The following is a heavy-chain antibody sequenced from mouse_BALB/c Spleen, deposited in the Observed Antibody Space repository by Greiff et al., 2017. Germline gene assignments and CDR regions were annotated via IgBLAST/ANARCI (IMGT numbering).Heavy chain of an antibody. CDR3: ARYGSSLYYAMDY. V-gene: IGHV3-2*02. J-gene: IGHJ4*01. CDR2: ISYSGST. Sequence: EVMLVESGPGLVKPSQSLSLTCTVTGYSITSDYAWTWIRQFPGNKLEWMGYISYSGSTSYNPSLKSRISITRDTSKNQFFLQLNSVTTEDTATYYCARYGSSLYYAMDYWGQGTSVTVSS. D-gene: IGHD1-1*01. CDR1: GYSITSDYA.